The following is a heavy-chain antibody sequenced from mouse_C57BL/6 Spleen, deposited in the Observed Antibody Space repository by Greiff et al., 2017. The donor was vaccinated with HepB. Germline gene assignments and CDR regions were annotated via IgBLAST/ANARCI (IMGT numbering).Heavy chain of an antibody. CDR1: GYTFTSYW. J-gene: IGHJ2*01. V-gene: IGHV1-64*01. Sequence: VQLQQPGAELVKPGASVKLSCKASGYTFTSYWMHWVKQRPGQGLEWIGMIHPNSGSTNYNEKFKSKATLTVDKSSSTAYMQLSSLTSEDSAVYYCARPGGYDGYFDYWGQGTTLTVSS. CDR3: ARPGGYDGYFDY. CDR2: IHPNSGST. D-gene: IGHD2-3*01.